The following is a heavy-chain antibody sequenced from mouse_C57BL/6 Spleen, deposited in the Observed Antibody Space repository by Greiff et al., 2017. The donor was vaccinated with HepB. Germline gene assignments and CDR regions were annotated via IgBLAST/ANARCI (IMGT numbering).Heavy chain of an antibody. CDR1: GFNIKDYY. D-gene: IGHD3-2*02. CDR3: TTWTAQATWFAY. V-gene: IGHV14-1*01. Sequence: EVQLQQSGAELVRPGASVKLSCTASGFNIKDYYMHWVKQRPEQGLEWIGRIDPEDGDTEYAPKFQGKATMTADTSSNTAYLQLSSLTSEDTAFYYCTTWTAQATWFAYWGQGTLVTVSA. CDR2: IDPEDGDT. J-gene: IGHJ3*01.